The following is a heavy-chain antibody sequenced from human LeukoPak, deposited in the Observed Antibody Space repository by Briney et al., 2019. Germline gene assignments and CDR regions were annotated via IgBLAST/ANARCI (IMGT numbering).Heavy chain of an antibody. V-gene: IGHV1-69*06. D-gene: IGHD1-26*01. CDR3: ARVRRYSGSYFVY. J-gene: IGHJ4*02. CDR2: IIPIFGTA. CDR1: GGTFSSYA. Sequence: ASVKVSCKASGGTFSSYAISWVRQAPGQGLEWMGGIIPIFGTANYAQKFQGRVTITADKSTSTAYMELSSLRSEDTAVYYCARVRRYSGSYFVYWGQGTLVTVSS.